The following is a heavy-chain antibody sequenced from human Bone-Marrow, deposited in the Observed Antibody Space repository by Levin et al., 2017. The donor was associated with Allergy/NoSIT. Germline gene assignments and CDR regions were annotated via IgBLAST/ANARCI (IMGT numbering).Heavy chain of an antibody. CDR2: ISFDGSNQ. V-gene: IGHV3-30-3*01. J-gene: IGHJ6*02. D-gene: IGHD4-23*01. CDR1: GFSFSSYA. Sequence: LSLTCGASGFSFSSYAMHWVRQAPGKGLEWVAAISFDGSNQYYADSVKGRFTISRDNSKNTLFVQVNSLRPEDTAVYYCARDVDYGGSGSHYYYGMDVWGQGTTVTVSS. CDR3: ARDVDYGGSGSHYYYGMDV.